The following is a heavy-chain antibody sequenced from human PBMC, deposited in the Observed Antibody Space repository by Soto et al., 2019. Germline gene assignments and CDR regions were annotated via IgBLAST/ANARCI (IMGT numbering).Heavy chain of an antibody. CDR2: ITSDGEST. Sequence: GGSLRLSCSVSGFTFSNYAMHWVRQAPGKGLEYVSGITSDGESTWHADSVKDRFTISRDNSKNTLFLQMSSLRVEDTAIYFCVKGNQLLRYYFEFWGPGTLVTVSS. V-gene: IGHV3-64D*06. CDR1: GFTFSNYA. D-gene: IGHD2-15*01. CDR3: VKGNQLLRYYFEF. J-gene: IGHJ4*01.